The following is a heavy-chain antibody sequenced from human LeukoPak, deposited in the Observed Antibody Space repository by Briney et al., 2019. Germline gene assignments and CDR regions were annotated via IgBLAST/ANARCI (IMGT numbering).Heavy chain of an antibody. CDR3: ARRIRAVNQAAQHGDYFWFDP. J-gene: IGHJ5*02. V-gene: IGHV3-11*01. CDR1: ELTFSDYY. D-gene: IGHD4-17*01. Sequence: GGSLRLSCAASELTFSDYYMSWIRQAPGKGLEWIAYISSSGSTTYYADSVKGRFTVSRDNAEKSLYLQMNSLRAEDTAVYYCARRIRAVNQAAQHGDYFWFDPWGQGTLVTVSS. CDR2: ISSSGSTT.